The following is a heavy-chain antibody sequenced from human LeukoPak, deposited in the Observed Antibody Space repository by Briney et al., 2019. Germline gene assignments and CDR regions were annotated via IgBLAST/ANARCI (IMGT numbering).Heavy chain of an antibody. D-gene: IGHD6-6*01. Sequence: KTGGSLRLSCAASGFTFSSYSMNWVRQAPGKGLEWVSSISSSSSYIYYADSVKGRFTISRDNAKNSPYLQMNSLRAEDTAVYYCARVVAARPYYYYGMDVWGQGTTVTVSS. J-gene: IGHJ6*02. CDR3: ARVVAARPYYYYGMDV. CDR2: ISSSSSYI. CDR1: GFTFSSYS. V-gene: IGHV3-21*01.